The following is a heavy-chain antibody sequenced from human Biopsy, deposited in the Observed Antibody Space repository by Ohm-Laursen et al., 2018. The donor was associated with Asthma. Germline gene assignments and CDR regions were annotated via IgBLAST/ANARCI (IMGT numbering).Heavy chain of an antibody. CDR3: ARDSYSSGLYDDFES. J-gene: IGHJ4*02. CDR1: GFTFSDYY. D-gene: IGHD6-19*01. V-gene: IGHV3-11*01. Sequence: SLRLSCSAPGFTFSDYYMSWIRQAPGKGLEWISYINGKSNSIEYADSVKGRFTISRDNAKNSLYLQMNSLRAEDTDVYYCARDSYSSGLYDDFESWGQGTLVTVSS. CDR2: INGKSNSI.